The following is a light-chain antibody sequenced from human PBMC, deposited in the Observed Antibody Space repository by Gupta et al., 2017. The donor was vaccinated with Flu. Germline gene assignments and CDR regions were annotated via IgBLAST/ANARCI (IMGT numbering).Light chain of an antibody. CDR2: HAS. CDR3: QQRNVWPLT. J-gene: IGKJ4*01. Sequence: EIVLTQSQVTLSLSPGETATLSCRASENIGTYLSWFQQKPGQAPRLLIYHASNRATGIPARFSGSGSGTDFTLTISSLEAEDSASYYCQQRNVWPLTFGRGTKVETK. CDR1: ENIGTY. V-gene: IGKV3-11*01.